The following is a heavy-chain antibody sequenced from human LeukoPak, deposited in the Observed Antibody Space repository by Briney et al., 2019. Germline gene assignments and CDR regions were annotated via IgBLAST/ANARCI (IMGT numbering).Heavy chain of an antibody. J-gene: IGHJ4*02. CDR3: ATARPFMIGFDY. V-gene: IGHV1-24*01. CDR1: GYTLTELS. D-gene: IGHD3-22*01. Sequence: GASVKVSCKVSGYTLTELSMHWVRQAPGRGLAWMEGFDPEDGETIYAQKFQGRVTMTEDTSTDTAYMELSSLRSEDTAVYYCATARPFMIGFDYWGQGTLVTVSS. CDR2: FDPEDGET.